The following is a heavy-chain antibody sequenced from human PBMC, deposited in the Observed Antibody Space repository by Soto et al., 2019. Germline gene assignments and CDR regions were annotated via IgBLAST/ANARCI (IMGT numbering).Heavy chain of an antibody. CDR1: GGSISSGGYY. V-gene: IGHV4-31*03. Sequence: QVQLQESGPGLVKPSQTLSLTCTVSGGSISSGGYYWSWIRQHPGKALEWIGYIYYSGSTYYKPSLKSRVTISVATSKNQFSLKLSSVTAADTAVYYCARAGYCSGGSCYSLYYFDYWGQGTLVTVSS. CDR2: IYYSGST. J-gene: IGHJ4*02. D-gene: IGHD2-15*01. CDR3: ARAGYCSGGSCYSLYYFDY.